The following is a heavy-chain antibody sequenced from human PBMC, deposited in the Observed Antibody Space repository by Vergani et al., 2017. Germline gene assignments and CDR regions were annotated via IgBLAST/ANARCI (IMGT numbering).Heavy chain of an antibody. J-gene: IGHJ2*01. Sequence: QVTLKESGPALVKPTQTLTLTCTVSGIPLSTSGMRVSWIRQPPGKAPEWLARIDWDDEKFYSASLKTRLTISKDTSKNQVVLTMTKMDPVDTAMYYCTWLYGPTGHWYFDFWGHGTLVAVSS. CDR1: GIPLSTSGMR. CDR2: IDWDDEK. D-gene: IGHD3-10*01. V-gene: IGHV2-70*04. CDR3: TWLYGPTGHWYFDF.